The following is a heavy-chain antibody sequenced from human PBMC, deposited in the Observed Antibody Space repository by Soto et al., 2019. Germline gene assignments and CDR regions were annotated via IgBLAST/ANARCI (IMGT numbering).Heavy chain of an antibody. Sequence: SVKVSLKASCYSFIRYGISWVREAPGQGLEWMGWISAYNENTKYAQKFQGRVTMTTDTSTSTAYMELRSLTSDDTAMYYCAREGFCSSGSCALYSHDFFGMDVWGQGTTVTVSS. CDR3: AREGFCSSGSCALYSHDFFGMDV. CDR2: ISAYNENT. J-gene: IGHJ6*02. CDR1: CYSFIRYG. D-gene: IGHD2-15*01. V-gene: IGHV1-18*01.